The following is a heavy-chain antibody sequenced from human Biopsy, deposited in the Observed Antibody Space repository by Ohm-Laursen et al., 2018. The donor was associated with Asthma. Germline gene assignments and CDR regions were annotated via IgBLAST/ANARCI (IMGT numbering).Heavy chain of an antibody. D-gene: IGHD3-22*01. J-gene: IGHJ4*02. V-gene: IGHV4-31*03. CDR1: YGSITSGGYY. CDR2: IYYSGST. Sequence: SQTLSLTCTVSYGSITSGGYYWTWIRQHPGKGLEWIGFIYYSGSTYYNPSLKSRVSISIDTSKNQFSLKLSSVTAADTAVYYCARAQDYYDSRGYYRSFDYWGQVTLVTVSS. CDR3: ARAQDYYDSRGYYRSFDY.